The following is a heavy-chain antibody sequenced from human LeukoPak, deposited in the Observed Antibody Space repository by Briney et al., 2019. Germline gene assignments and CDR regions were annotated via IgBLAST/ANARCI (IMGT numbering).Heavy chain of an antibody. CDR3: ARNEVDTAMVTDGYFDY. CDR1: GGSISSSSYY. CDR2: IYYSGST. D-gene: IGHD5-18*01. J-gene: IGHJ4*02. Sequence: SSETLSLTCTVSGGSISSSSYYWGWIRQPPGKGLEWIGSIYYSGSTYYNPSLRSRVTISVDTSKNQFSLKLSSVTAADTAVYYCARNEVDTAMVTDGYFDYWGQGTLVTVSS. V-gene: IGHV4-39*01.